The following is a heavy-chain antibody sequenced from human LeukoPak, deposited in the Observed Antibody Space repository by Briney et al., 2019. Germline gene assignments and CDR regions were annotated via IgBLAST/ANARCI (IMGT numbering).Heavy chain of an antibody. CDR3: ARQEYCSGGSCYTWFDR. Sequence: GESLKISCKGSGYSINSYWIGWVRQMPGKGLEWMGIIYPADSYIRYSPSFQGQVTISADKSISTAYLQWSSLKASDTAMYYCARQEYCSGGSCYTWFDRWGQGTLVIVSS. J-gene: IGHJ5*02. CDR1: GYSINSYW. V-gene: IGHV5-51*01. D-gene: IGHD2-15*01. CDR2: IYPADSYI.